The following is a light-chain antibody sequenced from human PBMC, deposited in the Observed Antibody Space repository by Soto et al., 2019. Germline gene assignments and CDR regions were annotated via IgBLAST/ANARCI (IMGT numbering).Light chain of an antibody. CDR2: DAS. CDR3: QQRSNWPSLT. V-gene: IGKV3-11*01. CDR1: QTVRNNY. J-gene: IGKJ4*01. Sequence: EIVMTQSPVTLSVSPGERSTLSCRARQTVRNNYLAWYQHKPGQAPRLLISDASNRATGIPARFSGSGSETDFTLTISSLEPEDSAVYYCQQRSNWPSLTVGRGTKVDIK.